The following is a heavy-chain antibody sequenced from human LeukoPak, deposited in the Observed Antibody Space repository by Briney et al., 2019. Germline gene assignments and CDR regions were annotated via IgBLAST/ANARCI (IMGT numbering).Heavy chain of an antibody. CDR1: RFTFNRSA. J-gene: IGHJ4*02. Sequence: GSLRLSRSTPRFTFNRSAISWVRQAPGKGLEWVSAISGSGGSTYYADSVKGRFTISRDNSKYTLYLQMNSLRAEDAAVYYCVRLGSIDYWGQGTLVTVSS. CDR2: ISGSGGST. CDR3: VRLGSIDY. V-gene: IGHV3-23*01.